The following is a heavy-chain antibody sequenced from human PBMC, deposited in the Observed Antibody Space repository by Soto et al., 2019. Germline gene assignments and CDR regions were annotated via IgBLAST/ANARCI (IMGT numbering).Heavy chain of an antibody. CDR3: ARANDLNAFDM. CDR2: IYSGGTY. CDR1: GFSVSATKY. Sequence: EVQLVESGGGLVQPGGSLRLSCVASGFSVSATKYMNWLRQAPDKGLEWVSVIYSGGTYYYADSVQGRFTISRHDSKNTLYLQMDSLRPEHTAVYFCARANDLNAFDMWGQGTMVTVSS. J-gene: IGHJ3*02. V-gene: IGHV3-53*04.